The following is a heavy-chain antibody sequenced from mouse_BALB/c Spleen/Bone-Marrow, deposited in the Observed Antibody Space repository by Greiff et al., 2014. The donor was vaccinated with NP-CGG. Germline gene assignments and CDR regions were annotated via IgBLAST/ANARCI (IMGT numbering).Heavy chain of an antibody. Sequence: DVKLQESGPDLVKPGASVKLSCKASGYSFTGYFLNWVRQSHGKSLEWIGRINPFNGDTFYNQKFKGKATLTVDKSSTTAHMELLSLTSEDPAVYYCGRWGDGYYYAMDYWGQGTSVTVSS. D-gene: IGHD2-3*01. V-gene: IGHV1-37*01. CDR2: INPFNGDT. CDR1: GYSFTGYF. CDR3: GRWGDGYYYAMDY. J-gene: IGHJ4*01.